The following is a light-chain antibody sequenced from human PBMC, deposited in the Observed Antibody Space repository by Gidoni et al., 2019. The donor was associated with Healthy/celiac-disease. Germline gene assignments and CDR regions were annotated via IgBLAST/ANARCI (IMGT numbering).Light chain of an antibody. CDR2: EVS. CDR3: SSYTSSSTQV. CDR1: SSDVGGYNY. V-gene: IGLV2-14*01. J-gene: IGLJ2*01. Sequence: PPASVSGSPGQSITISRTGTSSDVGGYNYVSWYQQHPGKAPKLMIYEVSNRPSGVSNRFSGSKSGNTASLTISGLQAEDEADYYCSSYTSSSTQVFGGGTKLTVL.